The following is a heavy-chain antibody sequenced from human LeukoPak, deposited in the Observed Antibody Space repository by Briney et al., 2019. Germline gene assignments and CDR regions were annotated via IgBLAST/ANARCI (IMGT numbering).Heavy chain of an antibody. CDR2: ISAYNGNT. V-gene: IGHV1-18*04. D-gene: IGHD3-10*01. CDR1: GYTFTSYG. J-gene: IGHJ4*02. Sequence: ASVKVSCKASGYTFTSYGISWVRQAPGQGLEWMGWISAYNGNTNYAQKLQGRVTMTTDTSTTTAYTELRSLRSDDTAVYYCARPRGWFGEFDYWGQGTLVTVSS. CDR3: ARPRGWFGEFDY.